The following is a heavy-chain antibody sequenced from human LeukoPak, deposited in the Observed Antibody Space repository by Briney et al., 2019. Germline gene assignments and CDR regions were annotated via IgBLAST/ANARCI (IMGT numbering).Heavy chain of an antibody. J-gene: IGHJ4*02. CDR1: GGSISSYY. CDR2: IYYSGST. D-gene: IGHD2-2*01. CDR3: AMTYCSSTSCYLDY. V-gene: IGHV4-59*01. Sequence: PSETLSLTCTVSGGSISSYYWSWIRQPPGKGLEWVGYIYYSGSTNYNLSLKGRVTISVDTSKNQFSLKLSSVTAADTAVYYCAMTYCSSTSCYLDYWGQGTLVTVSS.